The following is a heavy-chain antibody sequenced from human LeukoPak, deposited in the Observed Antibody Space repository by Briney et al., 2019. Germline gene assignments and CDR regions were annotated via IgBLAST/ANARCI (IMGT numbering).Heavy chain of an antibody. CDR1: GFTFSSYA. CDR2: ISYDGSNK. D-gene: IGHD6-13*01. Sequence: GGSLRLSCAASGFTFSSYAMHWVRQAPGKGLEWVAVISYDGSNKYYADSVKGRFTISRDNSKNTLYLQMNSLRAEDTAVYYCVKDGTNSSSWYYYFGYWGQGTLVTVSS. J-gene: IGHJ4*02. CDR3: VKDGTNSSSWYYYFGY. V-gene: IGHV3-30*04.